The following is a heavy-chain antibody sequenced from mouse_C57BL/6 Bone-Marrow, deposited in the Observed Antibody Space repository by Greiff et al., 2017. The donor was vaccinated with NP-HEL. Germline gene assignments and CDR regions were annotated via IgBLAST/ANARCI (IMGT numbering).Heavy chain of an antibody. D-gene: IGHD1-1*01. CDR3: ARRHYYGSSYWFAY. CDR1: GFTFSSYG. Sequence: EVQGVESGGDLVKPGGSLKLSCAASGFTFSSYGMSWVRQTPDKRLEWVATISSGGSYTYYPDSVKGRFTISRDNAKNTLYLQMSSLKSEDTAMYYCARRHYYGSSYWFAYWGQGTLVTVSA. V-gene: IGHV5-6*01. CDR2: ISSGGSYT. J-gene: IGHJ3*01.